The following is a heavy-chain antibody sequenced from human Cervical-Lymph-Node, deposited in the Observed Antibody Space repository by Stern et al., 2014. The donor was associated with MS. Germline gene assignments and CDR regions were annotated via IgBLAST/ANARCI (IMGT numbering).Heavy chain of an antibody. CDR3: AKYAESFDS. V-gene: IGHV3-30*14. CDR1: GFTFKSYT. CDR2: VTYNGTNK. D-gene: IGHD2-2*01. Sequence: VQLVESGGGVVQPGRSLRLSCSASGFTFKSYTMQWVRQPPGKGLEWVEVVTYNGTNKYYADSVKGRFTISRDNSKNILFLQMNSLRPEDSAVYYCAKYAESFDSWGQGTLVIVSS. J-gene: IGHJ4*02.